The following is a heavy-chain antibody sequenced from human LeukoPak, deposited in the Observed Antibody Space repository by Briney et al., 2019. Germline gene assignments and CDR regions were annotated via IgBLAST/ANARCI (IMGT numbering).Heavy chain of an antibody. J-gene: IGHJ4*02. CDR3: ARARDTMVRGAIDY. Sequence: HSGGSLRLSCAASGFTFSSYSMNWVRQAPGKGPEWVSYISSSSSTIYYADSVKGRFTISRDNAKNSLYLQMNSLRDEDTAVYYCARARDTMVRGAIDYWGQGTLVTVSS. V-gene: IGHV3-48*02. D-gene: IGHD3-10*01. CDR1: GFTFSSYS. CDR2: ISSSSSTI.